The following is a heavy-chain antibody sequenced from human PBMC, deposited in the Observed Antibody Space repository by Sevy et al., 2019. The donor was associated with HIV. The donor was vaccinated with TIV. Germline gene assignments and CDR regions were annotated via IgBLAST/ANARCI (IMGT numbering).Heavy chain of an antibody. CDR3: ARDGRGISAFDI. D-gene: IGHD3-3*02. V-gene: IGHV3-23*01. J-gene: IGHJ3*02. Sequence: GGSLRLSCTASEFTFSSHAVAWVRQAPGKGLEWVSVISGSGENTHYADSVKGRFTIPGDNFKNTRYLQMNSLRAEDTALYYCARDGRGISAFDIWGQGTMVTVSS. CDR2: ISGSGENT. CDR1: EFTFSSHA.